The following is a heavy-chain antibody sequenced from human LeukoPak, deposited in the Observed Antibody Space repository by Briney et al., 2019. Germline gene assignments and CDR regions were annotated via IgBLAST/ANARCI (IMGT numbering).Heavy chain of an antibody. CDR3: ARARDAFDI. CDR2: IYYSGST. Sequence: SETLSLTCTVSGGSISSYYWSWIRQPPRKGLEWIGYIYYSGSTNYNPSLKSRVTISVDTSKNQFSLKLSSVTAADTAVYYCARARDAFDIWGQGTMATVSS. CDR1: GGSISSYY. V-gene: IGHV4-59*08. J-gene: IGHJ3*02.